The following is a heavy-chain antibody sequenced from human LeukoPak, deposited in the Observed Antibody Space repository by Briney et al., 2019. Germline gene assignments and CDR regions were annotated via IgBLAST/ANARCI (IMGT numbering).Heavy chain of an antibody. CDR3: AKVGGYSCGYRSGYYYYMDV. V-gene: IGHV3-30*02. Sequence: GGSLRLSCEASGFTYSESWMTWVRQAPGKGLEWVAFIRYDGSNKYYADSVKGRFTISRDNSKNTLYLQMNSLRAEDTAVYYCAKVGGYSCGYRSGYYYYMDVWGKGTTVTVSS. J-gene: IGHJ6*03. CDR2: IRYDGSNK. CDR1: GFTYSESW. D-gene: IGHD5-18*01.